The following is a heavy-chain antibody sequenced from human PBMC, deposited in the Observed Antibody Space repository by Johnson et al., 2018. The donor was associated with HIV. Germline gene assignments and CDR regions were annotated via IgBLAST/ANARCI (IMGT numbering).Heavy chain of an antibody. CDR3: VKDRDVHSSWYGGDGFDI. V-gene: IGHV3-30*18. CDR1: GFTISSYG. J-gene: IGHJ3*02. D-gene: IGHD6-13*01. Sequence: QVQLVESGGGVVQPGRSLRLSCAASGFTISSYGMHWVRQAPGKGLEWVAVISYGGSNKYYADSVKGRFTISRYNSKNTLYLQMNSLGAEDTALYYCVKDRDVHSSWYGGDGFDIWGQGTMVTVSS. CDR2: ISYGGSNK.